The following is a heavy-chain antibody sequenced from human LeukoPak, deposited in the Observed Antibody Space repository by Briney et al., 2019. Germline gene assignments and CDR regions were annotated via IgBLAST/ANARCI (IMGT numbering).Heavy chain of an antibody. CDR2: ISSDGSNK. J-gene: IGHJ4*02. CDR3: AKDRAAGPPIDY. V-gene: IGHV3-30*18. Sequence: GGSLRLSCAASGFTFSSSGMHWVRQAPGKGLEWVAVISSDGSNKYYADSVKGRFTISRDNSKNTLYLQMNSLRAEDTAVYYCAKDRAAGPPIDYWGQGTLVTVSS. CDR1: GFTFSSSG. D-gene: IGHD6-13*01.